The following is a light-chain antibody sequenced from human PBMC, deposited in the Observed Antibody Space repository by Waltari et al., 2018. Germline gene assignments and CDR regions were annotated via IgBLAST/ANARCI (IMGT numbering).Light chain of an antibody. CDR2: DNN. CDR3: ETWDSILSAVI. V-gene: IGLV1-51*01. CDR1: SSNIGNQY. Sequence: QSVLTQPPSVSAAPGQKVTISCSGSSSNIGNQYVSWYQRFPGTAPKPLIYDNNGRPSGIPARFAASTTGTSASLGITRLQTGDEADYYCETWDSILSAVIFGGGTKLTVL. J-gene: IGLJ2*01.